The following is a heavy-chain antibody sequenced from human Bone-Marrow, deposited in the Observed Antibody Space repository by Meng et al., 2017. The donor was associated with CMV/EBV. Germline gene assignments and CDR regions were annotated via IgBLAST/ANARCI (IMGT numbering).Heavy chain of an antibody. V-gene: IGHV3-7*01. Sequence: GESLKISCAASGFTFSSYWMTWVRQLPGKGLEWVANIRQDGSEEYYLDSVKGRFTISRDNAKNSLYLQMNSLRAEDTAVYYCARPQYSRSSGLDGMDVWGQGTTVTVSS. CDR3: ARPQYSRSSGLDGMDV. CDR1: GFTFSSYW. J-gene: IGHJ6*02. D-gene: IGHD6-6*01. CDR2: IRQDGSEE.